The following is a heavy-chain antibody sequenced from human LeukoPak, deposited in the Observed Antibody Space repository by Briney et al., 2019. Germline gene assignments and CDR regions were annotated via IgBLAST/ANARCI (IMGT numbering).Heavy chain of an antibody. D-gene: IGHD6-13*01. Sequence: GESLKISCEGSGYSFTSYWNGWGRRMPGKGPGWVGIIYPGDSDTRYSPSFQGQVTISADKSISTAYLQWSSLKASDTAMYYCARSRGSSRYFDYWGQGTLSPSPQ. V-gene: IGHV5-51*01. CDR2: IYPGDSDT. CDR3: ARSRGSSRYFDY. J-gene: IGHJ4*02. CDR1: GYSFTSYW.